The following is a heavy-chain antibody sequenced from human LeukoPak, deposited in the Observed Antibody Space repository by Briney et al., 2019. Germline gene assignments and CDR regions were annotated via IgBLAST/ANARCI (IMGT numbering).Heavy chain of an antibody. CDR2: IYTGGTT. CDR3: ARDRRGVGAFDI. D-gene: IGHD2-8*01. Sequence: GGSLILSCAASGFTVSSNYMTWVRQAPGKGLQWVSVIYTGGTTFYADSVKGRFTISRDNSKNTLYLQMNTLRAEDTAVYYCARDRRGVGAFDIWGQGTMVTVSS. V-gene: IGHV3-53*01. J-gene: IGHJ3*02. CDR1: GFTVSSNY.